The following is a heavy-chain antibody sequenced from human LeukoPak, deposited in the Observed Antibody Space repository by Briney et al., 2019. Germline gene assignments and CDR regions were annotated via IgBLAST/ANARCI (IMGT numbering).Heavy chain of an antibody. CDR3: ARSPSVAGKPPAFDY. J-gene: IGHJ4*02. CDR2: INHSGST. Sequence: SETLSLTCAVYGGSFSGYYWSWIRQPPGKGLEWIGEINHSGSTNYNPSLKSRVTISVDTSKNQFSLKLSSVTAADTAVYYCARSPSVAGKPPAFDYWGQGTLVTVSS. CDR1: GGSFSGYY. V-gene: IGHV4-34*01. D-gene: IGHD6-19*01.